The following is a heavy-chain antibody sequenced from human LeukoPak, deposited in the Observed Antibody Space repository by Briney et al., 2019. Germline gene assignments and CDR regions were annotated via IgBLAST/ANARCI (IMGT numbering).Heavy chain of an antibody. J-gene: IGHJ3*02. V-gene: IGHV1-18*01. CDR3: ARDLLEMATIFAFDI. D-gene: IGHD5-24*01. Sequence: ASVKVSCKASGYTFTSYGISWVRQAPGQGLEWMGWISTYNGDTNYAQNLQGRVAMTTDTSTSTAYMELRSLRSDDTAVYYCARDLLEMATIFAFDIWGQRTMVTVSS. CDR2: ISTYNGDT. CDR1: GYTFTSYG.